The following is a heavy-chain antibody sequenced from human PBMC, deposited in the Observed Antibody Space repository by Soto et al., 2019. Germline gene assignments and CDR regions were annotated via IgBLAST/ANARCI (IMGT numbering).Heavy chain of an antibody. CDR2: IYPGDSDT. D-gene: IGHD1-1*01. J-gene: IGHJ5*02. CDR3: ASQKTVIRGPLSSNWFDP. Sequence: EFMKISCKGYGYTFTDYWIGWVRQIPGKGLELIGLIYPGDSDTRYSPSFQGRVTISADKSISTAFLQWSSLRASDTAMYYCASQKTVIRGPLSSNWFDPWGQGTLVTVSS. V-gene: IGHV5-51*01. CDR1: GYTFTDYW.